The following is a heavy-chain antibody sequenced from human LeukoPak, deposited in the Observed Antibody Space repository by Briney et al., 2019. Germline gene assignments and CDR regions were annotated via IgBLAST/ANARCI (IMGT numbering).Heavy chain of an antibody. CDR2: ISAYNDNT. D-gene: IGHD6-19*01. Sequence: ASVKVSCMASRYTFTSYGISWVRQAPGQGLEWMGWISAYNDNTNSAQKLQGRVTMSTDTSTSTAYMELRSLRSDDTAVYYCARGAVAGNYYYYMDVWGKGTTVTVSS. CDR3: ARGAVAGNYYYYMDV. V-gene: IGHV1-18*01. CDR1: RYTFTSYG. J-gene: IGHJ6*03.